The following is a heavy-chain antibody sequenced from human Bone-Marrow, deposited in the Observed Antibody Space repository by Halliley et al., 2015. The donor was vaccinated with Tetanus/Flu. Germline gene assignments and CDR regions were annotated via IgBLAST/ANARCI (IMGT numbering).Heavy chain of an antibody. V-gene: IGHV3-53*01. CDR2: IYSGGTT. D-gene: IGHD3-10*01. J-gene: IGHJ4*02. CDR3: ASDSYGSGSYFDY. Sequence: IYSGGTTSHPDSVKGRFTISRDTSKNTLSLQMNSLGAEDTAVYYCASDSYGSGSYFDYWGQGTLVTVSS.